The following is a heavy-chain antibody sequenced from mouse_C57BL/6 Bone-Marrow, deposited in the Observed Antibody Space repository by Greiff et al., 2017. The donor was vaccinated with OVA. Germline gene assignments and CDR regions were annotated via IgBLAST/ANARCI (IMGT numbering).Heavy chain of an antibody. J-gene: IGHJ2*01. D-gene: IGHD1-1*01. CDR1: VYTFTHYW. CDR3: ARYYYGSRNFDD. CDR2: IYPGGGST. V-gene: IGHV1-63*01. Sequence: QVHLQHSGAELVRPGTSVKLSCKASVYTFTHYWIGWAQQRPGHGLELIVDIYPGGGSTNYPEQFKGMATLTADKSSSTAYMQFSSLTSEDSASDKCARYYYGSRNFDDWGQGTTLTVSS.